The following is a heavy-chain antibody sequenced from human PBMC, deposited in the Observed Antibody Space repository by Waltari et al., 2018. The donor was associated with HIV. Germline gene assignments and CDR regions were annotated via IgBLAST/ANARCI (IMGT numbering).Heavy chain of an antibody. CDR2: IYTSGST. J-gene: IGHJ4*02. D-gene: IGHD5-12*01. CDR1: GGSISSGSYY. Sequence: QVQLQESGPGLVKPSQTLSLTCTVSGGSISSGSYYWSWIRQPAGKGLEWIGRIYTSGSTNYNPSLKSRVTISVDTSKNQFSLKLSSVTAADTAVYYCARAGSGGWLRLIWGQGTLVTVSS. V-gene: IGHV4-61*02. CDR3: ARAGSGGWLRLI.